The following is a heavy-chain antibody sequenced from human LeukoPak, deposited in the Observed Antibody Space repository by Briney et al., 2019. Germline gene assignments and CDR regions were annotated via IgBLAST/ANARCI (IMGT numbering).Heavy chain of an antibody. V-gene: IGHV1-46*01. Sequence: ASVKVSCKASGYTFTSYYMHWVRQAPGQGLEWMGIINPSGGSTSYAQKFQGRVTMTRDMSTSTVYMELSSLRSEDTAVYCCARAKGSGSYYNLDFDYWGQGTLVTVSS. CDR1: GYTFTSYY. CDR3: ARAKGSGSYYNLDFDY. CDR2: INPSGGST. D-gene: IGHD3-10*01. J-gene: IGHJ4*02.